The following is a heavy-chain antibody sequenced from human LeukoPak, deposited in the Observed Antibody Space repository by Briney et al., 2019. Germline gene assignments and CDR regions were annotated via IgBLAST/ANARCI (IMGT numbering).Heavy chain of an antibody. CDR2: ISSSGITI. CDR3: ARETAMYYYGSPYYFDC. V-gene: IGHV3-11*04. D-gene: IGHD3-10*01. J-gene: IGHJ4*02. Sequence: GGSLRLSCAASGFTFSDYYMTWIRQAPGKGLEWVSYISSSGITIYYADSVKGRFTISRDNAKKSLYLEMNSLRAEDTAVYYCARETAMYYYGSPYYFDCWGQGTLVTVSS. CDR1: GFTFSDYY.